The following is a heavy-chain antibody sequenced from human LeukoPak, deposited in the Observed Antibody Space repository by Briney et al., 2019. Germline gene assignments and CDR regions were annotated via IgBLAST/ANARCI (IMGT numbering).Heavy chain of an antibody. Sequence: PGGSLRLSCTASGFSFSGHWMHWARQLPGKGLVWVSRISPTGSTTSYADSVKGRFTFSRDNAKNSLYLQMNSLRAEDTAVYYCARDLEYYNSGGYYLGYWGQGTLVTVSS. V-gene: IGHV3-74*01. J-gene: IGHJ4*02. CDR1: GFSFSGHW. CDR2: ISPTGSTT. CDR3: ARDLEYYNSGGYYLGY. D-gene: IGHD3-22*01.